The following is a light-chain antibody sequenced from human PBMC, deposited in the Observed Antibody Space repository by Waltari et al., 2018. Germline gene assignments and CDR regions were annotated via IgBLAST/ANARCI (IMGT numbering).Light chain of an antibody. Sequence: SYVLTQPPSVSAAPGQTPSITCGGNNVGSATVHWYQREPGQAPVLVVYDDSDRPSGIPERFSGSKSGSMATLTISRVEAGDEADYYCQVWDTTNDHVVFGGGTKLTVL. CDR3: QVWDTTNDHVV. V-gene: IGLV3-21*02. CDR1: NVGSAT. J-gene: IGLJ2*01. CDR2: DDS.